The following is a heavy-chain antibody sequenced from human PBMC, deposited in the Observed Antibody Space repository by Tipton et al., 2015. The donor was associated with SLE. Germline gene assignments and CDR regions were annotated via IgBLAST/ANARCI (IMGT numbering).Heavy chain of an antibody. V-gene: IGHV4-38-2*01. CDR2: IYHSGIT. Sequence: TLSLTCAVSGYSISSGYYWGWIRQPPGKGLEWIGNIYHSGITYYNPSLKSRVTISLDTSKNQFSLKLSSATAADTALYYCARHSRGATSVRTPYFDSWGQGTLVTVSS. CDR1: GYSISSGYY. J-gene: IGHJ4*02. CDR3: ARHSRGATSVRTPYFDS. D-gene: IGHD1-26*01.